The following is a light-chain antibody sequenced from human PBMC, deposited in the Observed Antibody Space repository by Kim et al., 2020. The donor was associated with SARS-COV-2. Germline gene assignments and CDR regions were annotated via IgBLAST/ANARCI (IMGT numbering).Light chain of an antibody. V-gene: IGKV1-33*01. J-gene: IGKJ4*01. CDR2: DAS. CDR1: QDIVNR. CDR3: QQYSDFPLT. Sequence: ASVGDRVTISCQASQDIVNRLNWYQQKPGKGPNLLIYDASNSETGVPSRFSGSGSGTDFTLTISSLQPEDIATYYCQQYSDFPLTFGGGTKVDIK.